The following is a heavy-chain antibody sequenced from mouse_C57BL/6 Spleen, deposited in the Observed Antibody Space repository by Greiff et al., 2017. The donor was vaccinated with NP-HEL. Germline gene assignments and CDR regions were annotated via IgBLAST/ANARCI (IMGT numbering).Heavy chain of an antibody. CDR1: GFNIKDDY. J-gene: IGHJ2*01. CDR3: TEAYYSNYDFDD. V-gene: IGHV14-4*01. D-gene: IGHD2-5*01. Sequence: EVKLMESGAELVRPGASVKLSCTASGFNIKDDYMHWVKQRPEQGLEWIGWIDPENGDTEYASKFQGKATITADTSSNTAYLQLSSLTSEDTAVYYCTEAYYSNYDFDDWGQGTTLTVSS. CDR2: IDPENGDT.